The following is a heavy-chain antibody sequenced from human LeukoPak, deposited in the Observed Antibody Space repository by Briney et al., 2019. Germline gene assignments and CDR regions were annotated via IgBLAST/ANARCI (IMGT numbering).Heavy chain of an antibody. V-gene: IGHV3-21*01. J-gene: IGHJ4*02. CDR1: GFTLRSYT. Sequence: GGSLRLSCAASGFTLRSYTMNWVRQAPGKGLEWVSAIGISSNKIYYADSVKGRFIISRDNAKNSVYLQMNSLRAEDTAVYYCARDLGDYGDYDPPGYWGQGILVTVSS. D-gene: IGHD4-17*01. CDR2: IGISSNKI. CDR3: ARDLGDYGDYDPPGY.